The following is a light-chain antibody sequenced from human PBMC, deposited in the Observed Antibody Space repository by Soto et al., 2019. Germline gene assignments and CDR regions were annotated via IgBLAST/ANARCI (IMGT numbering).Light chain of an antibody. CDR3: MQALQTPLT. Sequence: DIVMTQSPLSLPVTPGEPASISCRSSQSLLYINGYNYLDCYRQKPGQSPQLLIYLGSNRASGVPDRFSGSGSGTDFTLKISRVEAEDVGVYYCMQALQTPLTFGGGTKVDI. V-gene: IGKV2-28*01. CDR2: LGS. J-gene: IGKJ4*01. CDR1: QSLLYINGYNY.